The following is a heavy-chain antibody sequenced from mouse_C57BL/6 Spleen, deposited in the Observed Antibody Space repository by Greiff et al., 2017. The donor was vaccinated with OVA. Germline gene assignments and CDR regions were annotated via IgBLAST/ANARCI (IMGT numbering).Heavy chain of an antibody. Sequence: EVKLQESGGGLVKPGGSLKLSCAASGFTFSDYGMHWVRQAPEKGLEWVAYISSGSSTIYYADTVKGRFTISRDNAKNTLFLQMTSLRSEDTAMYYCARAARPYAMDYWGQGTSVTVSS. CDR1: GFTFSDYG. V-gene: IGHV5-17*01. J-gene: IGHJ4*01. CDR3: ARAARPYAMDY. CDR2: ISSGSSTI.